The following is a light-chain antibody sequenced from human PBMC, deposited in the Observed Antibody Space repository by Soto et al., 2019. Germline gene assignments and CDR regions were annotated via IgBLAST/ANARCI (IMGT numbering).Light chain of an antibody. J-gene: IGKJ1*01. V-gene: IGKV1-17*01. Sequence: GDRVTITCRASQDIGNDLAWYQQRPGKAPKRLIYAASHLQSGVPSRFSGGGFATEFTLTINSLQPEDFATYYCLQHDTYPRTFGQGTKVET. CDR2: AAS. CDR1: QDIGND. CDR3: LQHDTYPRT.